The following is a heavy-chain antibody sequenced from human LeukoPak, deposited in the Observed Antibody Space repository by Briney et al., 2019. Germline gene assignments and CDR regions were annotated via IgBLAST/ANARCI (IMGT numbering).Heavy chain of an antibody. CDR3: AGCGSGSYPYYGMDV. D-gene: IGHD3-10*01. CDR2: IIPIFGTA. CDR1: GGTFSSYA. V-gene: IGHV1-69*13. Sequence: GASVKVSCKASGGTFSSYAISWVRQAPGQGLEWMGGIIPIFGTANYAQKFQGRVTITADESTSTAYMELSSLRSEDTAVYYCAGCGSGSYPYYGMDVWGQGTTVTVSS. J-gene: IGHJ6*02.